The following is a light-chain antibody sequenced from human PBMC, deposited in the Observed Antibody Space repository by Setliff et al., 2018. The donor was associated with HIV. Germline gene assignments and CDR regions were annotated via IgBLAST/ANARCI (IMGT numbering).Light chain of an antibody. CDR1: SSDVGGYNY. CDR3: CSFANNNTKV. Sequence: ALTQPASVSGSPGQSITISCTGTSSDVGGYNYVSWYQQHPGKAPKLIIYDVSNRPSGVSNRFSGSKSGNTASLTISGLQAEDEADYYCCSFANNNTKVFGGGTKVTVL. V-gene: IGLV2-14*03. J-gene: IGLJ1*01. CDR2: DVS.